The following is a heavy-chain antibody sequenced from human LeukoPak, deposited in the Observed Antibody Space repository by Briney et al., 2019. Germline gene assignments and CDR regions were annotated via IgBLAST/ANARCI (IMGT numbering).Heavy chain of an antibody. D-gene: IGHD6-19*01. CDR2: IKQDGSEK. Sequence: PGGSLRLSCAASGFTFSSYSMSWVRQAPGKGLEWVANIKQDGSEKYYVDSVKGRFTISRDNAKNSLYLQMNSLRAEDTAVYYCARASGSSGSMGYWGQGTLVTVSS. CDR3: ARASGSSGSMGY. V-gene: IGHV3-7*01. J-gene: IGHJ4*02. CDR1: GFTFSSYS.